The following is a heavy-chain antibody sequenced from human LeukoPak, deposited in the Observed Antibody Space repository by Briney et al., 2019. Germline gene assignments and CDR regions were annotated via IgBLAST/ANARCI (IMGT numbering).Heavy chain of an antibody. D-gene: IGHD3-3*01. CDR3: AKKSGVVIEGPYYYYGMDV. CDR1: GFTFSSYA. J-gene: IGHJ6*02. CDR2: ISGSGGST. V-gene: IGHV3-23*01. Sequence: GGSLRLSCAASGFTFSSYAMSWVRQAPGKGLEWVSAISGSGGSTYYADSVKGRFTISRDNSKNTLYLQMNSLRAEDTAVYYCAKKSGVVIEGPYYYYGMDVWGQGTTVTVSS.